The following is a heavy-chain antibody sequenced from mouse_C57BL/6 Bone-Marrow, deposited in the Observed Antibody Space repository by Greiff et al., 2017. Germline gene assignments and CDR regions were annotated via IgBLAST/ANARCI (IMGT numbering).Heavy chain of an antibody. D-gene: IGHD2-2*01. CDR1: GYTFTSYW. CDR3: TIRRLHQGFAD. CDR2: IYPGNRDT. V-gene: IGHV1-5*01. J-gene: IGHJ3*01. Sequence: VQLQQSGTVLSRPGASVKMSCKTSGYTFTSYWMHWVKQRPGQGLEWIGAIYPGNRDTSYNQKFKGKAKRTAVTSASTAYMELSSLTNEDSAVYYCTIRRLHQGFADWGQGTLVPVSA.